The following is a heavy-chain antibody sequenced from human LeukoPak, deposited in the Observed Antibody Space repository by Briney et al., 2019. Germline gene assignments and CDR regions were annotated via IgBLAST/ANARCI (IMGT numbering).Heavy chain of an antibody. V-gene: IGHV4-30-2*01. CDR2: IYHSGST. J-gene: IGHJ4*02. CDR3: ASVSYGGYFDY. D-gene: IGHD3-16*01. CDR1: GDSVSGSYYS. Sequence: PSQTLSLTCAVSGDSVSGSYYSWTWIRQPPGKGLEWIGYIYHSGSTYYNPSLKSRVTISVDRSKNQFSLNLHSVTAADTAVYYCASVSYGGYFDYGGQGSLVSVSS.